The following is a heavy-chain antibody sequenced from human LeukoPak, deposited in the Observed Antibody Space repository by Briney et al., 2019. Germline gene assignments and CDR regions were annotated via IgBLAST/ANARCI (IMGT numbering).Heavy chain of an antibody. CDR3: ARDRMAVGYSSSWYSSQANYYYYMDV. J-gene: IGHJ6*03. CDR2: IYHSGST. D-gene: IGHD6-13*01. V-gene: IGHV4-38-2*02. CDR1: GYSISSGYY. Sequence: SETLSLTCTVSGYSISSGYYWGWIRQPPGKGLEWIGSIYHSGSTYYNPSLKSRVTMSVGTSKNQFSLKLSSVTAADTAVYYCARDRMAVGYSSSWYSSQANYYYYMDVWGKGTTVTISS.